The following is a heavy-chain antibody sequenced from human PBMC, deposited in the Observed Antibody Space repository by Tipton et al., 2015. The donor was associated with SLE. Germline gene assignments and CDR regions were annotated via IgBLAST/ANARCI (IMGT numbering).Heavy chain of an antibody. V-gene: IGHV4-34*01. D-gene: IGHD6-6*01. Sequence: TLSLTCTVYGESLSGHYWVWIRQPPGKGLEWIGDINHSGRIDYNPSLKSRVTISVDTSKNQLSLNLESVTAADTAVYYCARLVAARPGYYCGMDVWGQGTTVTVSS. CDR1: GESLSGHY. J-gene: IGHJ6*02. CDR3: ARLVAARPGYYCGMDV. CDR2: INHSGRI.